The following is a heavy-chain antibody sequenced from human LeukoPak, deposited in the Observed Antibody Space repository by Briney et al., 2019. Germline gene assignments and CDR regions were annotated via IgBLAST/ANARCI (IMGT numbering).Heavy chain of an antibody. V-gene: IGHV3-11*01. J-gene: IGHJ4*02. CDR3: ARDLWFGNIDY. CDR1: RFTFSDYY. Sequence: GGSLRLSCAASRFTFSDYYMSWIRQAPGKGLEWVSYISSSGSTIYYADSVKGRFTISRDNAKNSLYLQMNSLRAEDTAVYYCARDLWFGNIDYWGQGTLVTVSS. CDR2: ISSSGSTI. D-gene: IGHD3-10*01.